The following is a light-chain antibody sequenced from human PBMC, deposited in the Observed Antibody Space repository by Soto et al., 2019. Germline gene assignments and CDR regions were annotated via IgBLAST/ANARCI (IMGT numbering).Light chain of an antibody. CDR3: AVWDDSLNGKV. CDR2: TND. V-gene: IGLV1-44*01. CDR1: SSNMGSNT. Sequence: QSVLTQPPSASGTPGQRVTISCYGSSSNMGSNTVNWFQQFPGTAPKLLIYTNDQRPSGVPDRFSGSNSGTSASLAISGLQSEDEADYYCAVWDDSLNGKVFGTGTKLTV. J-gene: IGLJ1*01.